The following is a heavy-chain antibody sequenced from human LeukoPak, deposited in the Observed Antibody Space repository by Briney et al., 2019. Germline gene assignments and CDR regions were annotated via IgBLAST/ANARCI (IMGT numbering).Heavy chain of an antibody. CDR2: LSYDGSHK. CDR1: GFTFTTYG. Sequence: PGGSLRLSCAASGFTFTTYGMHWVRQAPGKGLEWVAVLSYDGSHKYYADYVKGRFTISRDNSKNTLYLQMNSLRAEDTAVYYCAKDFAVVGASSFDYWGQGTLVTVSS. J-gene: IGHJ4*02. V-gene: IGHV3-30*18. CDR3: AKDFAVVGASSFDY. D-gene: IGHD2-15*01.